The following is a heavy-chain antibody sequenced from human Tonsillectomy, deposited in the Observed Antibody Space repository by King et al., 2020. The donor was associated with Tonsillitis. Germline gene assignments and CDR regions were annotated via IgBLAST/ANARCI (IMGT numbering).Heavy chain of an antibody. D-gene: IGHD4-17*01. Sequence: QLVQSGAEVKKPGASVKVSCKASGYTFTSYGISWVRQAPGQGLEWMGWISAYNGKTNYAQKLQGRVTMTTDTSTSTAYMELRSLRSDDTAVYYCARVPYGDSPLRGYYYYGMDVWGQGTTVTVSS. CDR2: ISAYNGKT. J-gene: IGHJ6*02. V-gene: IGHV1-18*04. CDR1: GYTFTSYG. CDR3: ARVPYGDSPLRGYYYYGMDV.